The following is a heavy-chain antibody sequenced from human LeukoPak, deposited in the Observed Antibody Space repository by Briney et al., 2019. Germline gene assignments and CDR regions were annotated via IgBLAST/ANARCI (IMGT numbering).Heavy chain of an antibody. J-gene: IGHJ4*02. CDR3: VRGYCSSTTCYSFDY. CDR1: GYTFTGYA. V-gene: IGHV1-3*01. D-gene: IGHD2-2*01. Sequence: ASVKVSCKASGYTFTGYAMHWVRRAPGQRLEWMGWINVGNGNAKYSQKFQGRVTITRDTSASTAYMELSSLRSEDTAVYYCVRGYCSSTTCYSFDYWGQGTLVTVSS. CDR2: INVGNGNA.